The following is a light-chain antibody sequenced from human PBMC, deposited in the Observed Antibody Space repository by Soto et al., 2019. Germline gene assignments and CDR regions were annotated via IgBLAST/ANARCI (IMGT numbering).Light chain of an antibody. CDR3: QQYGSSPSWT. CDR2: GAS. Sequence: EIVLTQSPGTLSLSPGERVTLSCRASQSVSSSYLAWYQQKPGQAPRLLIYGASTRATGIPDRFRGSGSGTDFTLTISRLEPEDFAVYYCQQYGSSPSWTFGQGTKVEIK. V-gene: IGKV3-20*01. CDR1: QSVSSSY. J-gene: IGKJ1*01.